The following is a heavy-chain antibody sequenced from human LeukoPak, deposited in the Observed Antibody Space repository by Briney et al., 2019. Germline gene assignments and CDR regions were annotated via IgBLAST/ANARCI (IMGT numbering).Heavy chain of an antibody. CDR1: GFTFSDHY. J-gene: IGHJ4*02. Sequence: GGSLRLSCAASGFTFSDHYMDWVRQAPGKGLEWVGRTRNKAYSYTTEYAASVKGRFTISRDNAKNSLYLQMNSLRAEDTAVYYCARTVAAKKIGGSYFDYWGQGTLVTVSS. V-gene: IGHV3-72*01. CDR3: ARTVAAKKIGGSYFDY. CDR2: TRNKAYSYTT. D-gene: IGHD2-15*01.